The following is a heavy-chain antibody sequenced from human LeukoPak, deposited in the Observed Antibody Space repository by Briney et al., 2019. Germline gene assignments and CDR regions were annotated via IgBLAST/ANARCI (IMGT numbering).Heavy chain of an antibody. CDR2: ISWNSGSI. CDR3: ARDRSSSSWYVPFDY. CDR1: GFTFDDYA. Sequence: PGGSLRLSCAASGFTFDDYAMHWVRQAPGKGLEWVSGISWNSGSIGYADSVEGRFTISRDNAKNSLYLQMNSLRAEDTAVYYCARDRSSSSWYVPFDYWGQGTLVTVSS. D-gene: IGHD6-13*01. J-gene: IGHJ4*02. V-gene: IGHV3-9*01.